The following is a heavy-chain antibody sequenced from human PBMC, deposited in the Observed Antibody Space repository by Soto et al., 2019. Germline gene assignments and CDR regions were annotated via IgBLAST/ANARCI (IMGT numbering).Heavy chain of an antibody. Sequence: QVQLQESGPGLVKPSQTLSRTCTVSGGSISSGGYYWSWIRQHPGKGLEWIGYIYYSGSTYYNPSLKRRVTISVDTSKKQFSLKLSSVTAADTAVYYCATLAAAGYYYYGMDVWGQGTTVAVS. D-gene: IGHD6-13*01. CDR2: IYYSGST. J-gene: IGHJ6*02. CDR1: GGSISSGGYY. V-gene: IGHV4-31*03. CDR3: ATLAAAGYYYYGMDV.